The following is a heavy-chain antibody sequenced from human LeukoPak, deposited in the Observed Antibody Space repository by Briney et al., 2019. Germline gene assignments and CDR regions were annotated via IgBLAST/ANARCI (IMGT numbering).Heavy chain of an antibody. V-gene: IGHV3-30-3*01. Sequence: PGGSLRLSCAASGFTFSSYAMHWVRQAPGKGLEWVAVISYDGSNKYYADSVKGRFTISRDNSKNTLYLQMNSLRAEDTAVYYCARGPYSSSWYVGDAFDIWGQGTMVTVSS. D-gene: IGHD6-13*01. J-gene: IGHJ3*02. CDR3: ARGPYSSSWYVGDAFDI. CDR1: GFTFSSYA. CDR2: ISYDGSNK.